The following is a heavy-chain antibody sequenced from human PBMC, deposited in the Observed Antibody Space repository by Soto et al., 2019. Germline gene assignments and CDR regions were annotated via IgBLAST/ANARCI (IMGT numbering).Heavy chain of an antibody. V-gene: IGHV1-8*02. D-gene: IGHD3-3*01. Sequence: ASVPVSCKASGYTFPSYGIIWVRQAPGQGLEWMGWMNPNSGNTGYAQKFQGRVTMTRNTSISTAYMELSSLRSEDTAVYYCASPARNYDFWSGYSFDIWGQGTMVTVSS. J-gene: IGHJ3*02. CDR2: MNPNSGNT. CDR1: GYTFPSYG. CDR3: ASPARNYDFWSGYSFDI.